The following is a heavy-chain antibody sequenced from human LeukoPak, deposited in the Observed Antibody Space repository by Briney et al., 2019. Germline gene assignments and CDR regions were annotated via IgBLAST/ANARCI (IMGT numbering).Heavy chain of an antibody. CDR2: ISSSSSYI. CDR3: ARDEEGGSYPLDY. Sequence: GGSLRLSCAASGFTFSSYSMNWVRQAPGKGLEWVSSISSSSSYIYSADSVKGRFTISRDNAKNSLYVQMNSLRAEDTALYYCARDEEGGSYPLDYWGQGTLVTVSS. V-gene: IGHV3-21*04. J-gene: IGHJ4*02. D-gene: IGHD1-26*01. CDR1: GFTFSSYS.